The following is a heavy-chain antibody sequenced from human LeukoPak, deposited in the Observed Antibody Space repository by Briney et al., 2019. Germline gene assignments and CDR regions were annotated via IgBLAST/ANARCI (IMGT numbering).Heavy chain of an antibody. D-gene: IGHD6-6*01. CDR1: GGSFSGYY. Sequence: SETLSLTCAVYGGSFSGYYWSWIRQPPGKGLEWIGEINHSGSTNYNPSLKSRVTISVDTSKNQFSLKLSSVIAADTAVYYCARRGQLGSDYWGQGTLVTVSS. J-gene: IGHJ4*02. CDR3: ARRGQLGSDY. CDR2: INHSGST. V-gene: IGHV4-34*01.